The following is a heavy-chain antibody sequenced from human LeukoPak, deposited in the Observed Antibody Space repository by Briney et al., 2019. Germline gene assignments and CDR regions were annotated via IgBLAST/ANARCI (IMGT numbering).Heavy chain of an antibody. V-gene: IGHV1-18*04. D-gene: IGHD6-13*01. CDR2: ISGYNGN. CDR3: ARDNSSSCREN. CDR1: GYTFTSYY. J-gene: IGHJ4*02. Sequence: ASVKVSCKASGYTFTSYYMHWVRQAPGQGLEWMGWISGYNGNRVTMTIDTSTSTVYMELRSLRSDDTAVYYCARDNSSSCRENWGQGTLVTVSS.